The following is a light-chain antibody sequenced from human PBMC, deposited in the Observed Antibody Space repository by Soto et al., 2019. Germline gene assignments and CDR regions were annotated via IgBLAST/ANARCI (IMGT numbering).Light chain of an antibody. CDR2: DTN. J-gene: IGLJ1*01. V-gene: IGLV7-46*01. CDR1: TGAVTSGHY. Sequence: QAVVTLEPSLTVSPGETVTLTCGSSTGAVTSGHYPYWFQQKPGQAPRTLIFDTNNKHSWTPARFSGSLLGGKAALTLSGAQPEDEAEYYCLFSYGSAFSVFGTGTKLTVL. CDR3: LFSYGSAFSV.